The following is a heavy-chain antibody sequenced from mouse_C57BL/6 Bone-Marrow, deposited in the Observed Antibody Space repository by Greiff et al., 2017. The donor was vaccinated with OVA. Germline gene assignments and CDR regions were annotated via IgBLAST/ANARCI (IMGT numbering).Heavy chain of an antibody. CDR1: GYTFTSYG. V-gene: IGHV1-81*01. Sequence: VQLQQSGAELARPGASVKLSCKASGYTFTSYGISWVKQRTGQGLEWIGEIYPRSGNTYYNEKFKGKATLTADKSSSTAYMELRSLTSEDSAVYFCARHYDGSLWYFDVWGTGTTVTVSS. CDR2: IYPRSGNT. CDR3: ARHYDGSLWYFDV. D-gene: IGHD1-1*01. J-gene: IGHJ1*03.